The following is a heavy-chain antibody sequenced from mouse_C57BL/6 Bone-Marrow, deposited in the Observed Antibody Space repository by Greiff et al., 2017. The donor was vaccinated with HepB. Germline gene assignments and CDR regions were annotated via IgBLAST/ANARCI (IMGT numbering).Heavy chain of an antibody. D-gene: IGHD1-1*01. J-gene: IGHJ4*01. CDR2: ISNGGGST. V-gene: IGHV5-12*01. Sequence: EVHLVESGGGLVQPGGSLKLSCAASGFTFSDYYMYWVRQTPEKRLEWVAYISNGGGSTYYPDTVKGRFTISRDNAKNTLYLQMSRLKSEDTAMYYCARQSPVTTVVAPYAMDYWGQGTSVTVSS. CDR3: ARQSPVTTVVAPYAMDY. CDR1: GFTFSDYY.